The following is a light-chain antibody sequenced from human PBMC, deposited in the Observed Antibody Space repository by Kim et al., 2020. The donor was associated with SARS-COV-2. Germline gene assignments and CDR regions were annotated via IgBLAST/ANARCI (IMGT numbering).Light chain of an antibody. J-gene: IGKJ1*01. V-gene: IGKV3-15*01. CDR3: QQYVAWRT. CDR1: QSVKSS. CDR2: GAS. Sequence: EIVLTQSPATLSVAPGESATLSCRASQSVKSSLSWYQQKPGQAPRLLIYGASTRATDTPVRFSASGSGTEFTLTISGLQSEDSAVYYCQQYVAWRTFGQGTKVDIK.